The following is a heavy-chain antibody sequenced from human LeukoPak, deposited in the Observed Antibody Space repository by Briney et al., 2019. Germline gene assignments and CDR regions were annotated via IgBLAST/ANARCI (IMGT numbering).Heavy chain of an antibody. Sequence: GGSLRLSCAASGFTFDDYAMHWVRQAPGKGLEWVSGISWNSGSIGYADSVRGRFTISRDNAKNSLYLQMNSLRAEDTALYYCAKGIGDYWGQGTLVTVSS. V-gene: IGHV3-9*01. CDR2: ISWNSGSI. CDR1: GFTFDDYA. CDR3: AKGIGDY. D-gene: IGHD3-10*01. J-gene: IGHJ4*02.